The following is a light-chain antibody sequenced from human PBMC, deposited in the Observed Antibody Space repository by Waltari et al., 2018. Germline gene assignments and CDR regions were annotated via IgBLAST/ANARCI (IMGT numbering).Light chain of an antibody. CDR3: ATWDDGLRGWV. V-gene: IGLV1-44*01. J-gene: IGLJ3*02. Sequence: QPVPTQSPSASATTGQMVTLSCSGGPSNIGSNTIHWYQQVPGTAPKLLIYSNNQRPSGVPDRFSGSKSGTSASLAITGLQSEDEADYYCATWDDGLRGWVFGGVTKLSVL. CDR2: SNN. CDR1: PSNIGSNT.